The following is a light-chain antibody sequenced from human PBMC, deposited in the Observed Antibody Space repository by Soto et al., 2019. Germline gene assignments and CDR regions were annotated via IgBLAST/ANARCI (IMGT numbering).Light chain of an antibody. CDR2: EVT. Sequence: QSVLTQPPSASGSPGQSVTISCTGTSSEVGDYNYVSWYQHHPGKAPKLMIYEVTKRPSGVPDRFSGSKSGNTASLTVSGLQAEDEADYYCSSYAGTNNPYVFGTGSKVPVL. CDR3: SSYAGTNNPYV. CDR1: SSEVGDYNY. V-gene: IGLV2-8*01. J-gene: IGLJ1*01.